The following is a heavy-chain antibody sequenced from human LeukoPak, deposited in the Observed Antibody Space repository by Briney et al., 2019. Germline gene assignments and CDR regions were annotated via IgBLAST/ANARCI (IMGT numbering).Heavy chain of an antibody. CDR1: GASINSHY. Sequence: SETLSLTCTVSGASINSHYWSWIRQPPGKGLEWIGNIYYSGSTNYNPSLKSRVTISVDRSKNQFSLKLSSVTAAGTAVYYCARGLDSWGQGSLVTVSS. J-gene: IGHJ4*02. V-gene: IGHV4-59*11. CDR3: ARGLDS. CDR2: IYYSGST.